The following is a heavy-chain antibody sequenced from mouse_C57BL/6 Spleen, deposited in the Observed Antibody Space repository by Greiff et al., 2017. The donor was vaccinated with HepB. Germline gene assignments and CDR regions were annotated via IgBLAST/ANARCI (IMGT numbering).Heavy chain of an antibody. Sequence: EVQLQQSGPELVKPGASVKISCKASGYTFTDYYMNWVKQSHGKSLEWIGDINPNNGGTSYNQKFKDKATFTVDKSSTTAYLELRSLTSEDSAVYYCARGEDWAWFVYWGQGTLVTVSA. CDR2: INPNNGGT. CDR1: GYTFTDYY. J-gene: IGHJ3*01. CDR3: ARGEDWAWFVY. V-gene: IGHV1-26*01.